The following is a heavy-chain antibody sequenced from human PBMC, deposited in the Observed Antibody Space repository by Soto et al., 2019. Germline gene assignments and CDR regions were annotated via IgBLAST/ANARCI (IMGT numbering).Heavy chain of an antibody. CDR1: GFTFSDYY. Sequence: PGGSLRLSCAASGFTFSDYYMSWIRQAPGKGLEWVSYISSSSGYTNYADSVKGRFTISRDNAKNSLYLQMNSLRAGDTAVYYCAKEYGRLDYWGQGTLVTVS. V-gene: IGHV3-11*06. D-gene: IGHD4-17*01. CDR2: ISSSSGYT. J-gene: IGHJ4*02. CDR3: AKEYGRLDY.